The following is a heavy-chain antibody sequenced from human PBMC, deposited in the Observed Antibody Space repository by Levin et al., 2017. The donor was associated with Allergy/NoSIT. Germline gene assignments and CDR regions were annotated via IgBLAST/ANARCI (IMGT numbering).Heavy chain of an antibody. D-gene: IGHD6-13*01. V-gene: IGHV5-51*01. CDR1: GSSFTSYW. CDR3: ARGMTAGTSGYYFDY. CDR2: IYPGDSDT. Sequence: LGESLKISCKGSGSSFTSYWIGWVRQMPGKGLEWMGIIYPGDSDTRYSPSFQGQVTISADKSISTAYLQWSSLKASDTAMYYCARGMTAGTSGYYFDYWGQGTLVTVSS. J-gene: IGHJ4*02.